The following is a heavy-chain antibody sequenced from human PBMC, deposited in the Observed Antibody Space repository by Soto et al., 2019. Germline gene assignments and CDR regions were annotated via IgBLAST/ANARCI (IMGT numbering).Heavy chain of an antibody. Sequence: EVQLVESGGGLVQPGGSLRLSCAASGFALADYNMKWVRQAPGKGLEWVLDTSASSGDTYYADSVKGRFTISRDNAKNSLYLQMNNLRAEDTAIYYCVRDWAYSFDYWGQGTLVTVSS. CDR2: TSASSGDT. CDR1: GFALADYN. V-gene: IGHV3-48*01. D-gene: IGHD2-21*01. CDR3: VRDWAYSFDY. J-gene: IGHJ4*02.